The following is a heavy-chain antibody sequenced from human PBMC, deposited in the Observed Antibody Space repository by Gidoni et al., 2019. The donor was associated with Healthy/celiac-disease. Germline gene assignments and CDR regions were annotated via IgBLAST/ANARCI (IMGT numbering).Heavy chain of an antibody. CDR3: ARDHYGDYGLDY. D-gene: IGHD4-17*01. CDR1: GFTFSSYA. J-gene: IGHJ4*02. CDR2: ISYDGSNK. V-gene: IGHV3-30*04. Sequence: VQLVESGGGVVTPGRSLGLSCAASGFTFSSYAMHWVRQAPGKGLEWVAVISYDGSNKYYADSVKGRFTISRDNSKNTLYLQMNSLRAEDTAVYYCARDHYGDYGLDYWGQGTLVTVSS.